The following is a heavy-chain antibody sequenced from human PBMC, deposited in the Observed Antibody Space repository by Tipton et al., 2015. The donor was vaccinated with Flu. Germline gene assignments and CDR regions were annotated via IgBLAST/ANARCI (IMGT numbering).Heavy chain of an antibody. Sequence: TLSLTCTVSGGSISSGSYYWSWIRQPPGKGLEWIGYIYHSGGTNYNPSLKGRVTMSVDTSRNQFSLRLSSVTAADTAVYFCAREAAPTPGAGYQYESWGQGKLVTVSS. CDR1: GGSISSGSYY. CDR3: AREAAPTPGAGYQYES. J-gene: IGHJ5*02. V-gene: IGHV4-61*01. D-gene: IGHD3-10*01. CDR2: IYHSGGT.